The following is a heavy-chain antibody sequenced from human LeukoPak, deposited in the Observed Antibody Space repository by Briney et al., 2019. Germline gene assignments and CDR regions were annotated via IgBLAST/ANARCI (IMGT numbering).Heavy chain of an antibody. V-gene: IGHV3-21*04. Sequence: GGSLRLSCAASGFTFSSYSMNWVRQAPGKGLEWVAAISTTSGNIYYADSVKGRFTISRDNAKNSLYLQMHSLRAEDTAVYYCAKAALRATPLPLDYWGQGTLVTVSS. CDR1: GFTFSSYS. CDR3: AKAALRATPLPLDY. J-gene: IGHJ4*02. D-gene: IGHD4-17*01. CDR2: ISTTSGNI.